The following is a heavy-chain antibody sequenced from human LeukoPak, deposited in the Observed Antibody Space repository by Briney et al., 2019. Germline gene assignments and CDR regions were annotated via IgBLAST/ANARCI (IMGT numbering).Heavy chain of an antibody. V-gene: IGHV3-30*02. CDR2: IWYDGSNK. D-gene: IGHD2-21*01. Sequence: TGGSLRLSCAASGFTFSSYGMHWVRQAPGKGREWVAVIWYDGSNKYYADSVKGRFTISRDNSKNTLYLQMSSLRAEDTAVYYCAKEFNRGLPDYWGQGTLVTVPS. J-gene: IGHJ4*02. CDR1: GFTFSSYG. CDR3: AKEFNRGLPDY.